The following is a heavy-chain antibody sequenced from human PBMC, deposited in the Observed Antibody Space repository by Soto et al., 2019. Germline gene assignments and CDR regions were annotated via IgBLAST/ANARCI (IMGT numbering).Heavy chain of an antibody. D-gene: IGHD1-26*01. CDR1: GYTFTRYT. J-gene: IGHJ4*02. CDR2: INPDNGNT. V-gene: IGHV1-3*01. Sequence: GASVKVSCKASGYTFTRYTMNCVRQAPGQRLEWMGWINPDNGNTKSSQKFQGRVTMTRDTSINTAYMELSSLTSDDTAFYYCARGVTAGVDYWGQGTLVTVSS. CDR3: ARGVTAGVDY.